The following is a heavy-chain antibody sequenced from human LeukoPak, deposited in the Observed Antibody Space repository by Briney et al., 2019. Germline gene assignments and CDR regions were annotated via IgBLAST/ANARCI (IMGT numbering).Heavy chain of an antibody. V-gene: IGHV1-2*02. D-gene: IGHD3-10*01. J-gene: IGHJ6*03. CDR3: ARDGGYGSGSYRVYYYYMDV. CDR2: INPNSGGT. Sequence: GASVKVSCKASGNTFTGYYMHWVRQAPGQGLEWMGWINPNSGGTNYAQEFQGRVTMTRDTSISTAYMELSRLRSDDTAVYYCARDGGYGSGSYRVYYYYMDVWGKGTTVTVSS. CDR1: GNTFTGYY.